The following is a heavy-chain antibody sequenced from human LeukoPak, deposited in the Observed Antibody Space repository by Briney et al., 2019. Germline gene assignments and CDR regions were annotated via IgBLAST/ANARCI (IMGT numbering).Heavy chain of an antibody. Sequence: GGSLRLSCAASGFTFSIYAMSWVRQAPGTGLEWISVISGSGNSTYYADSVKGRFTISRDNSKNTLYLQMSSLRAEDTAVYYCARDYASDYWGQGTLVTVSS. J-gene: IGHJ4*02. CDR2: ISGSGNST. CDR1: GFTFSIYA. CDR3: ARDYASDY. V-gene: IGHV3-23*01. D-gene: IGHD3-10*01.